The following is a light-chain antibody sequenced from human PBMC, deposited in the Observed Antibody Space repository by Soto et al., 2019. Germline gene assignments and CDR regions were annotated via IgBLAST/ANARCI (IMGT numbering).Light chain of an antibody. J-gene: IGKJ1*01. V-gene: IGKV3D-15*01. CDR2: DAS. Sequence: EIVMTQSPTAMSVSPGERVTLSCKASQTVNNNLAWYQQKPGQAPRLLIYDASTRATGSPARFSGSGSGTDFTLTISSLQSEDFAVYYCQKYHHSPPWTFGQGTKVDIK. CDR3: QKYHHSPPWT. CDR1: QTVNNN.